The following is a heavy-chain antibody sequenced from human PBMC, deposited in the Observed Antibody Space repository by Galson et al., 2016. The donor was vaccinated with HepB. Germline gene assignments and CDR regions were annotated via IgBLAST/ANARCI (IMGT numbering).Heavy chain of an antibody. Sequence: SLRLSCAASGFTFRDYWMSWVRQAPGKGLDWVASIKYDETEMRDAYSVRGRFTISRDNAKGLLYLHMSSRRVEDTAVYYCARLFDSMTIFDYWGQGIVVTVSS. CDR2: IKYDETEM. D-gene: IGHD3-9*01. J-gene: IGHJ4*02. V-gene: IGHV3-7*03. CDR1: GFTFRDYW. CDR3: ARLFDSMTIFDY.